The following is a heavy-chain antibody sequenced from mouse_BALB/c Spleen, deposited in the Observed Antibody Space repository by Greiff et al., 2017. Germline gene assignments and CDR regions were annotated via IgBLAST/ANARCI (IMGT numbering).Heavy chain of an antibody. J-gene: IGHJ1*01. CDR1: GDSITSGY. CDR2: ISYSGST. D-gene: IGHD2-10*01. Sequence: EVKLVESGPSLVKPSQTLSLTCSVTGDSITSGYWNWIRKFPGNKLEYMGYISYSGSTYYNPSLKSRISITRDTSKNQYYLQLNSVTTEDTATYYCARSYYGNYGYFDVWGAGTTVTVSS. CDR3: ARSYYGNYGYFDV. V-gene: IGHV3-8*02.